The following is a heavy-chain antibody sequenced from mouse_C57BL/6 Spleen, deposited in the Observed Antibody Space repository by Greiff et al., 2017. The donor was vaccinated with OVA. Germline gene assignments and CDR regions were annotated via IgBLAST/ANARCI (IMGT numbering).Heavy chain of an antibody. CDR2: ISYDGSN. CDR3: ARAIYDYLDY. J-gene: IGHJ2*01. CDR1: GYSITSGYY. Sequence: VQLKESGPGLVKPSQSLSLTCSVTGYSITSGYYWNWIRQFPGNKLEWMGYISYDGSNNYNPSLKNRISITRDTSKNQFFLKLNSVTTEDTATYYCARAIYDYLDYWGQGTTLTVSS. D-gene: IGHD2-3*01. V-gene: IGHV3-6*01.